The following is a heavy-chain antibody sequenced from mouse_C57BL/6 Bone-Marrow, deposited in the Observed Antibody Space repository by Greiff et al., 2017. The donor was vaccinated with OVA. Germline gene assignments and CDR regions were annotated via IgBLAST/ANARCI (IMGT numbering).Heavy chain of an antibody. J-gene: IGHJ3*01. Sequence: QVQLQQPGAELVKPGASVKLSCKASGYTFTSYWMQWVKQRPGQGLEWIGEIDPSDSYTNYNQKFKGKATLTVDTSSSTAYMQLSSLTSEDSAVYYCARRWYMRAWFAYWGQGTLVTVSA. CDR1: GYTFTSYW. V-gene: IGHV1-50*01. CDR2: IDPSDSYT. D-gene: IGHD1-1*02. CDR3: ARRWYMRAWFAY.